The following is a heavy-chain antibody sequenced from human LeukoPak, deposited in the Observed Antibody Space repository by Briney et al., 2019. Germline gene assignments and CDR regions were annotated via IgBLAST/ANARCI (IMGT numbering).Heavy chain of an antibody. CDR3: AKDLATVTMVSYYYYGMDV. CDR1: GDSLNELS. CDR2: FEPEEGET. J-gene: IGHJ6*02. V-gene: IGHV1-24*01. D-gene: IGHD4-17*01. Sequence: ASVKVSCKVSGDSLNELSIHWVRQAPGKGLEWMGGFEPEEGETLHAEKFEGRVNMTEDTSTGTAYLELSSLRSEDTAVYYCAKDLATVTMVSYYYYGMDVWGQGTTVTVSS.